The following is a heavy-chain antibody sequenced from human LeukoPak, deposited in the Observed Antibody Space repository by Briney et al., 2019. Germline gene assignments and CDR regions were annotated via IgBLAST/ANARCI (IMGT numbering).Heavy chain of an antibody. V-gene: IGHV3-30*18. CDR3: AKERYLLDR. D-gene: IGHD1-14*01. J-gene: IGHJ5*02. CDR1: GFTFRTSG. CDR2: ISYDGRSK. Sequence: PGGSLRLSCAASGFTFRTSGMHWVRQAPGKGLEWVALISYDGRSKYYTDSVKGRFTISRDNSKNTTYLQMNSLSAEDTAIYYCAKERYLLDRWGQGTLVTVSS.